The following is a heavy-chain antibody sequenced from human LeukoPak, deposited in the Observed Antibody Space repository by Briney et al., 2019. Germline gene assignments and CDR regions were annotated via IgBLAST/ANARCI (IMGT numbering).Heavy chain of an antibody. Sequence: GGSLRLSCAASGFTFSNYGMSWVRQAPGKGLAWVSSITGSGGSTRVDSVKDRFTIYRDNSKNTLYLQMNSLRADDTAVYFCAKNLLGSESFSWHFDLWGRGTLVTVSS. D-gene: IGHD1-26*01. CDR2: ITGSGGST. V-gene: IGHV3-23*01. CDR1: GFTFSNYG. CDR3: AKNLLGSESFSWHFDL. J-gene: IGHJ2*01.